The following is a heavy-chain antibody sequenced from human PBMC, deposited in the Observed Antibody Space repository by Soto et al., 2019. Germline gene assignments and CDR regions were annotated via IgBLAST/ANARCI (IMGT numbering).Heavy chain of an antibody. D-gene: IGHD4-4*01. CDR1: GYTFTDNH. CDR3: ARQRCVDYIRWSLHP. V-gene: IGHV1-2*02. J-gene: IGHJ5*02. CDR2: INPKSGDA. Sequence: QVQLVQSGAEVKKPGASVKVSCEASGYTFTDNHIHWLRRTPGQGLAWMGWINPKSGDANYAQKFPGRVTMTRDAAITLAYTEVTRLTSDDTAIYFCARQRCVDYIRWSLHPWGQGTLVTVSS.